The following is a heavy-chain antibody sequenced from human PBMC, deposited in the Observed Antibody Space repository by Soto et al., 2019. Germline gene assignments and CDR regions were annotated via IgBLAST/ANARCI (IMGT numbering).Heavy chain of an antibody. D-gene: IGHD3-9*01. CDR3: ARGGEADYDILTGSIDYYGMDV. CDR2: ISAYNGNT. CDR1: GYTFTSYG. J-gene: IGHJ6*02. Sequence: QVQLVQSGAEVKKPGASVKVSCKASGYTFTSYGISWVRQAPGQGLEWMGWISAYNGNTNYAQKLQGRVTMTTDTSMSTAYMELRSLRSDDTAVYYCARGGEADYDILTGSIDYYGMDVWGQGTTVTVSS. V-gene: IGHV1-18*01.